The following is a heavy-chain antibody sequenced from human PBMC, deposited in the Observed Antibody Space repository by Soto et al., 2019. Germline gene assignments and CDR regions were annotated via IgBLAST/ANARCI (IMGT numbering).Heavy chain of an antibody. CDR1: GFTFISYE. V-gene: IGHV3-48*03. J-gene: IGHJ4*02. D-gene: IGHD3-10*01. Sequence: GGSLRLSCAASGFTFISYEMNWVRQAPGKGLEWVSYINSDGTTIYYADSVEARLTVSRVSGEESLYLQINSLRAEDTAVYYCGRVKRATVISLPFLDYWGQGSLVTGLL. CDR3: GRVKRATVISLPFLDY. CDR2: INSDGTTI.